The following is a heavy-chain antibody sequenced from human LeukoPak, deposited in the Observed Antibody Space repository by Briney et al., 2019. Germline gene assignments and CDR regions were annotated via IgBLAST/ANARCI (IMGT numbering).Heavy chain of an antibody. D-gene: IGHD3-22*01. J-gene: IGHJ4*02. V-gene: IGHV5-51*01. CDR3: ARQGGLGYYYDSSGMFDY. CDR2: IYPGDSDT. CDR1: RYSFTSYW. Sequence: GESLKISCKGSRYSFTSYWIGWVRQMPGKGLEWMGIIYPGDSDTRYSPSFQGQVTISADKSISTAYLQWSSLKASDTAMYYCARQGGLGYYYDSSGMFDYWGQGTLVTVSS.